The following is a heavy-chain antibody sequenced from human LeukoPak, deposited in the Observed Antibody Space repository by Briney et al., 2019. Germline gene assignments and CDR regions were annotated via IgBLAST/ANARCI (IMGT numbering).Heavy chain of an antibody. Sequence: SETLFLTCTVSGGSISSYYWSWIRQPPGKGLEWIGYIYTSGSTNYNPSLKSRVTISVDTSKNQFSLKLSSVTAADTAVYYCARHAVRTYYYYYYMDVWGKGTTVTVSS. V-gene: IGHV4-4*09. D-gene: IGHD6-19*01. CDR2: IYTSGST. J-gene: IGHJ6*03. CDR3: ARHAVRTYYYYYYMDV. CDR1: GGSISSYY.